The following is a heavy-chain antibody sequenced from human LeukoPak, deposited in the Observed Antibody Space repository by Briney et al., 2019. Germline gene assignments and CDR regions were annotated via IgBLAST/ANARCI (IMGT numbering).Heavy chain of an antibody. V-gene: IGHV3-30-3*01. Sequence: GRSLRLSCAASGLTFSNYAMHWVRQAPGKGLEWVAVISYDGSNKYYADSVKGRFTISRDNSKNTLYLQMNSLRAEDTAVYYCARDYYDSSGYSAHIDYWGQGTLVAVSS. J-gene: IGHJ4*02. D-gene: IGHD3-22*01. CDR1: GLTFSNYA. CDR2: ISYDGSNK. CDR3: ARDYYDSSGYSAHIDY.